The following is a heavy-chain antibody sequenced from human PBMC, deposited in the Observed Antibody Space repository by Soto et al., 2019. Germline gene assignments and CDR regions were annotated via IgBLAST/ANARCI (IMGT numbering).Heavy chain of an antibody. CDR3: TTETTVTQHYYYYYGMDV. J-gene: IGHJ6*02. CDR2: IKSKTDGGTT. V-gene: IGHV3-15*01. D-gene: IGHD4-4*01. Sequence: GGSLRLSCAASGFTFSNAWMSWVRQAPGKGLEWVGRIKSKTDGGTTDYAAPVKGRFTISRDDSKNTLYLQMNSLKTEDTAVYYCTTETTVTQHYYYYYGMDVWGQGTTVTVSS. CDR1: GFTFSNAW.